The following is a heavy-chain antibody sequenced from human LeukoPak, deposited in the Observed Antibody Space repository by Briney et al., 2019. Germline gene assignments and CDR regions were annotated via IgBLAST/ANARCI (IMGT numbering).Heavy chain of an antibody. Sequence: GGSVTLFCAASGFTFSSYGMHWVRQAPGKGLEWVAVIWYDGSNKYYADSVKGRFTISRDNSKSTLYLQMNSLRAEDTAVYYCAKDRYSGLNTIDYWGQGPLVPVSS. CDR3: AKDRYSGLNTIDY. J-gene: IGHJ4*02. D-gene: IGHD6-13*01. V-gene: IGHV3-30*02. CDR2: IWYDGSNK. CDR1: GFTFSSYG.